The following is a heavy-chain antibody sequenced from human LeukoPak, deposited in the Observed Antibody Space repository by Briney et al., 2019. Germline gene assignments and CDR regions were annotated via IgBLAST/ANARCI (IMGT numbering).Heavy chain of an antibody. CDR1: GFTFSSYG. CDR3: ARDLSSSYYYYGMDV. J-gene: IGHJ6*02. V-gene: IGHV3-33*01. Sequence: GRSLRLSCAASGFTFSSYGMHWVRQAPGKGLEWVAVIWYDGSNKYYADSVKGRFTISRDNSKNTLYLQMNSLRAEDTAVYYCARDLSSSYYYYGMDVWGQGTTATVSS. CDR2: IWYDGSNK. D-gene: IGHD6-13*01.